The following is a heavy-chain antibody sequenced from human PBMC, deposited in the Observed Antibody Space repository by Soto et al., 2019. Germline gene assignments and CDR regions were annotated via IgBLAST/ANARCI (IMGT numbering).Heavy chain of an antibody. CDR3: AADRMVYALYYYYGMDV. Sequence: SVKVSCKASGGTFSSYAISWVRQAPGQGLEWMGGIIPIFGTANYAQKFQGRVTITADESTSTAYTELSSLRSEDTAVYYCAADRMVYALYYYYGMDVWGQGTTVTVS. V-gene: IGHV1-69*13. D-gene: IGHD2-8*01. J-gene: IGHJ6*02. CDR2: IIPIFGTA. CDR1: GGTFSSYA.